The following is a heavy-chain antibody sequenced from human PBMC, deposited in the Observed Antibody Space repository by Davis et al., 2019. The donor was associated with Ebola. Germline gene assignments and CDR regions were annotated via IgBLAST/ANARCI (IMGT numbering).Heavy chain of an antibody. CDR2: ISYDGSNK. Sequence: GGSLRLSCAASGFTFSSYELNWVRQAPGKGLEWVAVISYDGSNKYYADSVKGRFTISRDNSKNTLYLQMNSLRAENTAVYYCAKAGSSTSLRFHGMDVWGQGTTVTVSS. D-gene: IGHD2-2*01. CDR3: AKAGSSTSLRFHGMDV. J-gene: IGHJ6*02. CDR1: GFTFSSYE. V-gene: IGHV3-30*18.